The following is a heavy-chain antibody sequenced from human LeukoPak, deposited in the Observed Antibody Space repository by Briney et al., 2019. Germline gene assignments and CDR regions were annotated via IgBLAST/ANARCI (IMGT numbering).Heavy chain of an antibody. CDR2: IYSGGST. V-gene: IGHV3-66*01. CDR3: ARGMTADTAMVGF. Sequence: GGSLRLSCAASGFTFSSYGMHWVRQAPGKGLEWVSVIYSGGSTYYADSVKGRFTISRDNSKNTLYLQMNSLRAEDTAVYYCARGMTADTAMVGFWGQGTLVTVSS. CDR1: GFTFSSYG. J-gene: IGHJ4*02. D-gene: IGHD5-18*01.